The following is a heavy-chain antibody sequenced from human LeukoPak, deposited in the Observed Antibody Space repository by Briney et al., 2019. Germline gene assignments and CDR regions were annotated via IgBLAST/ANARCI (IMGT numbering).Heavy chain of an antibody. V-gene: IGHV3-21*01. CDR2: ISSSSSYI. CDR3: ARDFKEADP. CDR1: GFTFSSYS. Sequence: GGSLRLSCAASGFTFSSYSMNWVRQAPGKGLEWVSSISSSSSYIYYADSVKGRFSISRDNAKKTLYLQMNSVRAEDTAVYYCARDFKEADPWGQGTLVTVSS. J-gene: IGHJ5*02.